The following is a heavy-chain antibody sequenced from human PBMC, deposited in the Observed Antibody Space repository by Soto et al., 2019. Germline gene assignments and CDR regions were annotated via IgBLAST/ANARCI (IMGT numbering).Heavy chain of an antibody. V-gene: IGHV3-23*01. CDR1: GFPFSTPD. J-gene: IGHJ5*02. CDR3: AKNSGWFNT. D-gene: IGHD3-10*01. CDR2: ISGGGETT. Sequence: EFQVMQSGGGLVQPGGSLRLACAASGFPFSTPDMSWVRQGSGKGIEWVSTISGGGETTYYPDSVKGRFTISRDNFKNTVYLQMDGLRVDGTALYYCAKNSGWFNTWGQGDLVTVSS.